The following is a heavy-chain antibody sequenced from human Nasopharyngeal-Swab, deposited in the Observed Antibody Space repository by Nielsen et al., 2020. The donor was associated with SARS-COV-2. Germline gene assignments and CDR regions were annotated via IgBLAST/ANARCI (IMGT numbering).Heavy chain of an antibody. CDR2: IYYSGST. CDR3: ARRSWFRDIFD. V-gene: IGHV4-30-4*01. Sequence: WIRQPPGKGLEWIGYIYYSGSTYYNPSLKSRVTISVDKSKNQFSLKLSSVTAADTAVYYCARRSWFRDIFDWGQGTLVTVSS. D-gene: IGHD3-10*01. J-gene: IGHJ4*02.